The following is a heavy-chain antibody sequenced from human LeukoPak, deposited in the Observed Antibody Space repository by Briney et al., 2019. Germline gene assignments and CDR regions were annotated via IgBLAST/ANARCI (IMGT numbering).Heavy chain of an antibody. CDR3: ARGVGTSWFDP. CDR1: QYTFTDYY. V-gene: IGHV1-2*02. CDR2: MNSKTGGT. D-gene: IGHD2-15*01. Sequence: ASVKVSCKASQYTFTDYYIHWVRQAPGQGLEWMGWMNSKTGGTNSAQMFQDRVTLTRDTSINTAFMEVKRLTTDDTAVYYCARGVGTSWFDPWGQGTPVTVSP. J-gene: IGHJ5*02.